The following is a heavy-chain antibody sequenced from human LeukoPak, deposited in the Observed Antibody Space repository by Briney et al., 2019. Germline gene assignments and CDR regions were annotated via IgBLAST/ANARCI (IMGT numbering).Heavy chain of an antibody. CDR2: VFYTGST. D-gene: IGHD1-26*01. J-gene: IGHJ4*02. Sequence: SETLSLTCTASGDSISPYYWSWIRQPPGGGLEWIGYVFYTGSTNYNPSLKSRVTISVDTSRNQFSLKLTSVTAADTAVYYCARTRSGYSTLGYWGQGTLVTVSS. V-gene: IGHV4-59*01. CDR3: ARTRSGYSTLGY. CDR1: GDSISPYY.